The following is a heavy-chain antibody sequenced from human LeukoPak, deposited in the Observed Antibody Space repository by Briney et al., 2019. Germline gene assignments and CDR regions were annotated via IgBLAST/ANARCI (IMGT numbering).Heavy chain of an antibody. CDR1: GFTFSNAW. V-gene: IGHV3-15*01. J-gene: IGHJ4*02. CDR2: IKSKTDGGTT. D-gene: IGHD3-10*01. CDR3: TTEGQYGSGKHDY. Sequence: PGGSLRLSCAASGFTFSNAWMSWVRRAPGKELEWVGRIKSKTDGGTTDYAAPVKGRFTISRDDSKNTLYLQMNSLKTEDTAVYYCTTEGQYGSGKHDYWGQGTLVTVSS.